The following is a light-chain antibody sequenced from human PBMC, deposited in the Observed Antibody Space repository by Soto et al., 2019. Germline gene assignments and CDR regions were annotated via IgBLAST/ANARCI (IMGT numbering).Light chain of an antibody. CDR1: QSLSSSY. J-gene: IGKJ5*01. Sequence: EIVLTQSPGTLSLSPGERATLSFRASQSLSSSYLAWHQQKPGQAPRLVIYGAFSRATGIPDRFSGSGSGTDFTLTISRLEPEDFAVYYCQQYGSLITFGQGTRLEIK. CDR3: QQYGSLIT. CDR2: GAF. V-gene: IGKV3-20*01.